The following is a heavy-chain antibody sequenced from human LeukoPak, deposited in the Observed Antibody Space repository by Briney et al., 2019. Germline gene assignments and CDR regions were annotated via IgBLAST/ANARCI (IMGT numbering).Heavy chain of an antibody. CDR2: IFYSGNT. Sequence: SETLSLTCTVSGVSISSYYWSWIRQPPGKGLEWIGYIFYSGNTIYNPSLRSRVTISADTSKNHFSLRLRSVTAADTAVYYCARLAAISGSDYPDDWGQGTLVTVPS. J-gene: IGHJ4*02. CDR3: ARLAAISGSDYPDD. V-gene: IGHV4-59*08. CDR1: GVSISSYY. D-gene: IGHD1-26*01.